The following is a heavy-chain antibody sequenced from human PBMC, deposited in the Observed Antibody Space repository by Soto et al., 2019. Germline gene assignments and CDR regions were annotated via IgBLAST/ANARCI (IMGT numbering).Heavy chain of an antibody. V-gene: IGHV6-1*01. D-gene: IGHD6-13*01. CDR2: TYYRSKWYN. Sequence: QVQLQQSGPGLVKPSQTLSLTCAISGDSVSTNSATWDWIRQSPSRGLVWLGRTYYRSKWYNDYAVSVKGRITTNPDTANNPFSLHLNSVPPDYTALYYCVRLIANSSLDSWGQGTLVTVSS. J-gene: IGHJ5*01. CDR3: VRLIANSSLDS. CDR1: GDSVSTNSAT.